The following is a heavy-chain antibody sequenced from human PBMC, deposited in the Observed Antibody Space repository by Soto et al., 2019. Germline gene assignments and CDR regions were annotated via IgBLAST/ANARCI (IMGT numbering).Heavy chain of an antibody. CDR3: ARRGEFFDAFDI. Sequence: ASVKVSCKASGYTFTGYYMHWVRQAPGQGLEWMGWINPNSGGTNYAQKFQSRVTMTRDTSISTAYMELSRLRSDDTAVYYCARRGEFFDAFDIWGQGTMVTVSS. CDR1: GYTFTGYY. J-gene: IGHJ3*02. D-gene: IGHD3-16*01. CDR2: INPNSGGT. V-gene: IGHV1-2*02.